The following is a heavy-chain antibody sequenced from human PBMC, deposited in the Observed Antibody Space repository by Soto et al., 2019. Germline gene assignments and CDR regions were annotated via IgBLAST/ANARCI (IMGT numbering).Heavy chain of an antibody. CDR2: ISAYNGNT. J-gene: IGHJ6*02. Sequence: GASVKVSCKASGYTFTSYGISWLRQAPGQGLEWMGWISAYNGNTNYAQKLQGRVTMTTDTSTSTAYMELRSLRSDDTAVYYCARDRGRCSSTSCYDYYYGMDVWGQGTTVTVSS. CDR3: ARDRGRCSSTSCYDYYYGMDV. CDR1: GYTFTSYG. D-gene: IGHD2-2*01. V-gene: IGHV1-18*04.